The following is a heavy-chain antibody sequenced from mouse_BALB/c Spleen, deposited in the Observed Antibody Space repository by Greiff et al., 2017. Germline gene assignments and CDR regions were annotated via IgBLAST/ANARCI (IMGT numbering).Heavy chain of an antibody. CDR1: GFTFSSYG. D-gene: IGHD2-3*01. V-gene: IGHV5-6*01. J-gene: IGHJ1*01. CDR3: ARHGDDGDWYFDV. CDR2: ISSGGSYT. Sequence: EVQLVESGGDLVKPGGSLKLSCAASGFTFSSYGMSWVRQTPDKRLEWVATISSGGSYTYYPDSVKGRFTISRDNAKNTLYLQMSSLKSEDTAMYYCARHGDDGDWYFDVWGAGTTVTVSS.